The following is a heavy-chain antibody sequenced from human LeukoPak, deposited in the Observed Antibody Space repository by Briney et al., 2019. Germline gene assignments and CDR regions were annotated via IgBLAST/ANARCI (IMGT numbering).Heavy chain of an antibody. V-gene: IGHV3-21*01. CDR1: GFTFSSYS. Sequence: PGGSLRLSCAASGFTFSSYSMKWVRQGPGKGLEWVSSISSSSSYIYYADSVKGRFTISRDNAKNSLYLQMNSLRAEDTAVYYCARDPEYSSSSEDNDYWGQGTLITVSS. CDR3: ARDPEYSSSSEDNDY. D-gene: IGHD6-6*01. CDR2: ISSSSSYI. J-gene: IGHJ4*02.